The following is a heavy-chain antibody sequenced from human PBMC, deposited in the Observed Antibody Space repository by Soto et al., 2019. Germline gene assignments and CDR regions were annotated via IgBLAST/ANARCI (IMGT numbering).Heavy chain of an antibody. J-gene: IGHJ4*02. V-gene: IGHV3-48*02. CDR2: LSSSSSTI. CDR3: ARETAALSAFDY. CDR1: GFTFSSYR. Sequence: GGSLRLSCAASGFTFSSYRMNWVRQAPGKGLEWVSFLSSSSSTIYYADSVKGRFTISRDNAKNSLYLQMNSLRDEDTAMYYCARETAALSAFDYWGQGTLVTVSS. D-gene: IGHD1-26*01.